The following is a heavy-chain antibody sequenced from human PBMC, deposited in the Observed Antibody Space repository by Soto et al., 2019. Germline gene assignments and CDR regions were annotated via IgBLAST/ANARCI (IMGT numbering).Heavy chain of an antibody. CDR2: IYYSGST. CDR3: ARGWTLSSGSYYRFDY. V-gene: IGHV4-59*01. D-gene: IGHD1-26*01. J-gene: IGHJ4*02. Sequence: PSETLSLTCTVSGGSISSYYWSWIRQPPGKGLEWIGYIYYSGSTNYNPSLKSRVTISVDTSKNQFSLKLSSVTAADTAVYYCARGWTLSSGSYYRFDYWGQGTLVTVS. CDR1: GGSISSYY.